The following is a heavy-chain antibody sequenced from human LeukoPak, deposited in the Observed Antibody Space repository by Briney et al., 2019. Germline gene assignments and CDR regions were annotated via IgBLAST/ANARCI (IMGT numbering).Heavy chain of an antibody. V-gene: IGHV1-2*02. J-gene: IGHJ5*02. Sequence: ASVKVSCKASGYTLTGYYMHWVRQAPGQGLEWMGWINPNSGGTNYAQKFQGRVTMTRDTSISTAYMELSRLRSDDTAVYYCASVRICSSTSCYSPWGQGTLVTVSS. CDR2: INPNSGGT. D-gene: IGHD2-2*01. CDR3: ASVRICSSTSCYSP. CDR1: GYTLTGYY.